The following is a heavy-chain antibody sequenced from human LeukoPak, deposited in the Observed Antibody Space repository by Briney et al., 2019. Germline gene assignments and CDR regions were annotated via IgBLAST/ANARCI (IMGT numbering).Heavy chain of an antibody. CDR1: GGSFSVYY. CDR2: INHSGST. Sequence: SETLSLTCAVYGGSFSVYYWGWIRQSPGKGLEWIGEINHSGSTNYNPSLKSRVTISVDTSKDQFSLKLSSVTPADTAVYYCARGSREFDYWGQGALVTVSS. CDR3: ARGSREFDY. J-gene: IGHJ4*02. V-gene: IGHV4-34*01.